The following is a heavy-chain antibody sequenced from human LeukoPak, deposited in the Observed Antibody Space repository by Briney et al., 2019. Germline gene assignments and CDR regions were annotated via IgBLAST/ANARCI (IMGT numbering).Heavy chain of an antibody. CDR3: AKDGTGSGDLDH. J-gene: IGHJ4*02. CDR2: ISGTSGRT. Sequence: GGSLRLSRAASGFTFSSHAMKWVREAPGKGLEWVSEISGTSGRTYYADSVKGRFTISRDNSKNTLYLQMNSLRAEDTAVYYCAKDGTGSGDLDHWGQGILVTVSS. V-gene: IGHV3-23*01. D-gene: IGHD1-1*01. CDR1: GFTFSSHA.